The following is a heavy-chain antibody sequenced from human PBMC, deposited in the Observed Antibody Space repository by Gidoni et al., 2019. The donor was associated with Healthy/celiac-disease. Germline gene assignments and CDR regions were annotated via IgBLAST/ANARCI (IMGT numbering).Heavy chain of an antibody. Sequence: QLQLQESGPGLVKPSATLSLTCTVSGGSISSSSYYWGWIRQPPGKGLEWIGSIYYSGSTYYNPSLKSRVTISVDTSKNQFSLKLSSVTAADTAVYYCASGNMVRGVIMMVSGPPDYWGQGTLVTVSS. J-gene: IGHJ4*02. CDR1: GGSISSSSYY. CDR2: IYYSGST. CDR3: ASGNMVRGVIMMVSGPPDY. V-gene: IGHV4-39*01. D-gene: IGHD3-10*01.